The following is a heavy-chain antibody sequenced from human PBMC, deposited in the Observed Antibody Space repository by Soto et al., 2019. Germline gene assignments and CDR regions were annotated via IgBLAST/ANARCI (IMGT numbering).Heavy chain of an antibody. D-gene: IGHD2-21*02. CDR2: IYHSGST. Sequence: TLSLTGAVSVGSISSGGYSWSWILRPPGKGLEWIGYIYHSGSTYYNPPLKSRVTISVDRSKNQFSLKLSSVTAADTAVYYCARSVVVTGECDYWGQGTLVTVSS. CDR3: ARSVVVTGECDY. J-gene: IGHJ4*02. CDR1: VGSISSGGYS. V-gene: IGHV4-30-2*01.